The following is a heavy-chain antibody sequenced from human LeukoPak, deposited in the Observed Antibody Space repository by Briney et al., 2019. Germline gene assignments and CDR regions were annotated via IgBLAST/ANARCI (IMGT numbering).Heavy chain of an antibody. J-gene: IGHJ4*02. CDR1: GGSFSGYY. Sequence: SETLSLTCAVYGGSFSGYYWSWIRQHPGKGLEWIGYIYYSGSTYYNPSLKSRVTISVDTSKNQFPLKLSSVTAADTAVYYCASFDDSPSAYYFDYWGQGTLVTVSS. CDR3: ASFDDSPSAYYFDY. D-gene: IGHD3-9*01. CDR2: IYYSGST. V-gene: IGHV4-31*11.